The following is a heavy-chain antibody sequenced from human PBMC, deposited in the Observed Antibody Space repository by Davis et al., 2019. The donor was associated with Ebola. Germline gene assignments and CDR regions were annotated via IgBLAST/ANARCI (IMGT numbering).Heavy chain of an antibody. CDR1: GYTFTGYY. D-gene: IGHD2-2*01. Sequence: SVKVSCKASGYTFTGYYMHWVRQAPGQGLEWMGGIIPIFGTANYAQKFQGRVTITADKSTSTAYMELSSLRSEDTAVYYCARGVPAAMHYAFDIWGQGTMVTVSS. CDR3: ARGVPAAMHYAFDI. V-gene: IGHV1-69*06. J-gene: IGHJ3*02. CDR2: IIPIFGTA.